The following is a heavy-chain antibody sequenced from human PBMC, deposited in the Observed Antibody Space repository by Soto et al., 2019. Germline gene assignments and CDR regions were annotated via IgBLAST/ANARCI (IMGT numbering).Heavy chain of an antibody. CDR3: ARDGHGSGSFTNWFDP. Sequence: SETLSLTCTVSGGSISSGGYYWSWIRQHPGKGLEWIGYIYYSGSTYYNPSLKSRVTISVDTSKNQFSLKLSSVTAADTAVYYCARDGHGSGSFTNWFDPWGQGTLVPVSS. CDR2: IYYSGST. CDR1: GGSISSGGYY. D-gene: IGHD3-10*01. J-gene: IGHJ5*02. V-gene: IGHV4-31*03.